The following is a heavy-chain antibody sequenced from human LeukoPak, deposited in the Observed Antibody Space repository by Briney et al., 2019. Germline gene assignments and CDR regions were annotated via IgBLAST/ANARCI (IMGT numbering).Heavy chain of an antibody. D-gene: IGHD6-13*01. CDR2: IYSGGST. CDR3: ARVIAAAGTLDAFDI. Sequence: GGSLRLSCAASGFTVSSNYMSSVRQAPGKGLEWVSVIYSGGSTYYADSVKGRFTISRDNSKNTLYLQMNSLRAEDTAVYYCARVIAAAGTLDAFDIWGQGTMVTASS. J-gene: IGHJ3*02. CDR1: GFTVSSNY. V-gene: IGHV3-66*01.